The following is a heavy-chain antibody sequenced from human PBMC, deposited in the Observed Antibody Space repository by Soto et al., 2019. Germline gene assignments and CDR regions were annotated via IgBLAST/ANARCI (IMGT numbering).Heavy chain of an antibody. D-gene: IGHD2-2*02. J-gene: IGHJ5*02. CDR1: GFTFNSHE. CDR3: ARSWGLYCSSSRCYSPWFDP. V-gene: IGHV3-48*03. Sequence: PGGSLRLSCAGSGFTFNSHELTWVRPAPGKGLEWISSISSSGGSIYYADSAKGRFTVSRDNAKNSLYLQMNSLRAEDTAVYYCARSWGLYCSSSRCYSPWFDPWGRGTLVTVSS. CDR2: ISSSGGSI.